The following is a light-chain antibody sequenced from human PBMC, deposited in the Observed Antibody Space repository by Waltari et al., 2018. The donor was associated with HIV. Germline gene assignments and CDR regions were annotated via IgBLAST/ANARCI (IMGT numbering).Light chain of an antibody. CDR2: HAS. CDR3: QHYSSSPPMYT. J-gene: IGKJ2*01. V-gene: IGKV3-20*01. Sequence: DIVLPQSPATLSLSPGERATLSCRASQSVSNTYLAWYQQKPVQALSAFIYHASIRATGVPDRFSGSESGTDVTLAIGRLEPEDFAVYYCQHYSSSPPMYTFGQGTKLEIK. CDR1: QSVSNTY.